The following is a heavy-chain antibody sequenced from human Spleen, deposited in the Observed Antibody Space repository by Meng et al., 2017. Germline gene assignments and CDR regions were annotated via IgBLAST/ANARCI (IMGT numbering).Heavy chain of an antibody. V-gene: IGHV4-34*01. J-gene: IGHJ4*02. CDR1: GGSFSGYY. Sequence: QVHLSEWGAGLLKPSETLSLTCAVYGGSFSGYYWSWIRQPPGKGLEWIEEINHSGSTNYNPSLKSRVTMSVDTSKNQFSLKLSSVTAADTAVYYCARGLYDYVWGSYRLFDYWGQGTLVTVSS. CDR2: INHSGST. CDR3: ARGLYDYVWGSYRLFDY. D-gene: IGHD3-16*02.